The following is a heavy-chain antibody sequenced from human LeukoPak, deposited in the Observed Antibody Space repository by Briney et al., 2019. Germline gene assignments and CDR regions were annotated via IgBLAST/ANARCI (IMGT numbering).Heavy chain of an antibody. CDR3: ARDYYDSSGHHHYYNWFDP. Sequence: SVKVSCKASGGTFISYAISWVRQAPGQGLEWMGGIIPIFGTANYAQKFQGRVTITADESTSTAYMELSSLRSEDTAVYYCARDYYDSSGHHHYYNWFDPWGQGTLVTVSS. CDR1: GGTFISYA. J-gene: IGHJ5*02. V-gene: IGHV1-69*13. D-gene: IGHD3-22*01. CDR2: IIPIFGTA.